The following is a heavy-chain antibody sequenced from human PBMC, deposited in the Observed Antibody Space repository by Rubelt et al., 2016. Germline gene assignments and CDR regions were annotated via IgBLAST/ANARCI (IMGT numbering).Heavy chain of an antibody. D-gene: IGHD3-10*01. J-gene: IGHJ4*02. Sequence: EVQLVESGGGLVQPGGSLRLSCAASGFTFDDYTMHWVRQAPGKGLEWVSLISWDGGSTYYADSVKGRFTISRNNSKNSLYLQKNSLRAEETALYYFANGGYGSGSYCFDYWGQGTLVTVSS. CDR3: ANGGYGSGSYCFDY. CDR1: GFTFDDYT. CDR2: ISWDGGST. V-gene: IGHV3-43*01.